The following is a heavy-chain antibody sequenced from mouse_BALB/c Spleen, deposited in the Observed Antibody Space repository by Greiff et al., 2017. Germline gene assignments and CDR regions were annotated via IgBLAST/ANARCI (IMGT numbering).Heavy chain of an antibody. V-gene: IGHV1-9*01. D-gene: IGHD3-2*01. J-gene: IGHJ3*01. CDR1: GYTFSSYW. CDR2: ILPGSGST. CDR3: AREGGQLGLHAY. Sequence: VQLQQSGAELMKPGASVKISCKATGYTFSSYWIEWVKQRPGHGLEWIGEILPGSGSTNYNEKFKGKATFTADTSSNTAYMQLSSLTSEDSAVYYCAREGGQLGLHAYWGQGTLVTVSA.